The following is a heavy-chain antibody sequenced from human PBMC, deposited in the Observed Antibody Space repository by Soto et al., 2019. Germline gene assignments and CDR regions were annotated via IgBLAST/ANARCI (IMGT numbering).Heavy chain of an antibody. Sequence: GESLKISCKGSGYSFTSYWIGWVRQMPGKGLEWMGIIYPGDSDTRYSPSFQGQVTISADKSISTAYLQWSSLKAPDTAMYYCARPLNRNYDYYGMDVWGQGTTVTVSS. CDR3: ARPLNRNYDYYGMDV. J-gene: IGHJ6*02. V-gene: IGHV5-51*01. CDR2: IYPGDSDT. CDR1: GYSFTSYW. D-gene: IGHD3-22*01.